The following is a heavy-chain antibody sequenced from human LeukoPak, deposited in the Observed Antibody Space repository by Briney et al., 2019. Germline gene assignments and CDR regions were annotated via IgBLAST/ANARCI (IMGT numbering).Heavy chain of an antibody. Sequence: PGGSLRLSCAASGLTFTNAWMGWVRQAPGKGLEWVGRIKTKTDGGTTDYAAPVKGRFTISRDDSKDTLYLQMNSLKTEDTAVYYCTTAYYYGSGSPFFYYWGQGTLVTVSS. V-gene: IGHV3-15*01. CDR1: GLTFTNAW. D-gene: IGHD3-10*01. CDR2: IKTKTDGGTT. CDR3: TTAYYYGSGSPFFYY. J-gene: IGHJ4*02.